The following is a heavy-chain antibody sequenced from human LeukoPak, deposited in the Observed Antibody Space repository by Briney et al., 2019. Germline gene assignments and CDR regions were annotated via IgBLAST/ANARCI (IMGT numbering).Heavy chain of an antibody. CDR3: AREIPRSYFDY. CDR1: GGSISSGGYS. Sequence: PSETLSLTCTVSGGSISSGGYSWSWIRQPPGKGLKWIGYIYHSGSTYYNPSLKSRVTISVDRSKNQFSLKLSSVTAADTAVYYCAREIPRSYFDYWGQGTLVTVSS. V-gene: IGHV4-30-2*01. J-gene: IGHJ4*02. CDR2: IYHSGST.